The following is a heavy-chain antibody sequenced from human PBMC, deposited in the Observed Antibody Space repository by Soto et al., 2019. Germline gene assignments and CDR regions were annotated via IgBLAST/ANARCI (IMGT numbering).Heavy chain of an antibody. Sequence: GESLKISCKGSGYSFTSYWIGWVRQMPGKGLEWMGIIYPGDSDTRYSPSFQGQVTISADKSISTAYLQWSSLKASDTAMYYCARIKVLTGYYHGAFDIWGQGTMLTVSS. D-gene: IGHD3-9*01. CDR3: ARIKVLTGYYHGAFDI. CDR2: IYPGDSDT. J-gene: IGHJ3*02. CDR1: GYSFTSYW. V-gene: IGHV5-51*01.